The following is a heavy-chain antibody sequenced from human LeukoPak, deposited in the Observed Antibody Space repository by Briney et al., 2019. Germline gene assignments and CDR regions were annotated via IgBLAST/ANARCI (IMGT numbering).Heavy chain of an antibody. CDR3: ARDNGWYGLSYFDY. J-gene: IGHJ4*02. Sequence: ASVKVTCKASGYTFTSYGISWVRQAPGQGLEWMGWISAYNGNTNYAQKLQGRVTMTTDTSTSTAYMELRSLRSDDTAVYYCARDNGWYGLSYFDYWGQGTLVTVSS. D-gene: IGHD6-19*01. V-gene: IGHV1-18*01. CDR2: ISAYNGNT. CDR1: GYTFTSYG.